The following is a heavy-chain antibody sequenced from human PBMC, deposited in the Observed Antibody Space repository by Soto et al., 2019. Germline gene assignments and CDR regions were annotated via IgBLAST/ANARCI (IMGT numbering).Heavy chain of an antibody. CDR1: GYSFTNYW. Sequence: GESLKISCKGSGYSFTNYWIGWVRQMPGKGLEWMGIVYPGDSDTRYSPSFQGQVTISADRSVSTAYLQWSSLKASDTAMYYCARLDQQGYCTNGICPGPFDIWGQGTMVTVSS. CDR3: ARLDQQGYCTNGICPGPFDI. CDR2: VYPGDSDT. J-gene: IGHJ3*02. V-gene: IGHV5-51*01. D-gene: IGHD2-8*01.